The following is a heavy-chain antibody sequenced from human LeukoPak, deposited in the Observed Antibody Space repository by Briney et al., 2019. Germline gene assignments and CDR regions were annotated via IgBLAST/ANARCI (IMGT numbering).Heavy chain of an antibody. J-gene: IGHJ4*02. CDR1: GFTLSSYT. CDR3: ARDARMTTVTPWGFDY. CDR2: NRSSSSYI. Sequence: GGSLRLSCAASGFTLSSYTMNWVRQAPGKGLERVSSNRSSSSYIYYADSVKGRFTISRDNAKNSLYLQMNSLRVEDTAVYYCARDARMTTVTPWGFDYWGQGTPVTVST. D-gene: IGHD4-17*01. V-gene: IGHV3-21*01.